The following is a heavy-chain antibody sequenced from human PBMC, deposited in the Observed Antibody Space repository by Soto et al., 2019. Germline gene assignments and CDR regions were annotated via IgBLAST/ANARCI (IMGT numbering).Heavy chain of an antibody. D-gene: IGHD3-10*01. CDR1: GGSISSGDYY. V-gene: IGHV4-30-4*01. CDR3: ARGRYYGSGPVSY. CDR2: IYYSGST. J-gene: IGHJ4*02. Sequence: QVQLQESGPGLVKPSQTLSLTCTVSGGSISSGDYYWSLIRQPPGKGLEWIGYIYYSGSTYYNPSLKNRVTISVDTSKNQFSLKLSSVTAADTAVYYCARGRYYGSGPVSYWGQGTLVTVSS.